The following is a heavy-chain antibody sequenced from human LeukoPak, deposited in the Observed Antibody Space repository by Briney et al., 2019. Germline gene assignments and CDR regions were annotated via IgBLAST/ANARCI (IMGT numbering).Heavy chain of an antibody. CDR3: ARDLSGSFFG. V-gene: IGHV3-21*01. J-gene: IGHJ4*02. CDR1: GFTFSSYG. CDR2: ISSSSSYI. Sequence: GGSLRLSCAASGFTFSSYGMKWVRQAPGKGLEWVSSISSSSSYIYYADSVKGRFTISRDNAKNSLYLQMNSLRAEDTAVYYCARDLSGSFFGWGQGTLVTVSS. D-gene: IGHD1-26*01.